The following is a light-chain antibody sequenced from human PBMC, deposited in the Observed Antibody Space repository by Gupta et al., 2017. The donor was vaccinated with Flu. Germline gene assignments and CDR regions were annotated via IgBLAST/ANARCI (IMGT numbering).Light chain of an antibody. CDR1: NIGSKT. Sequence: GGNNIGSKTVHWYQQKPGQAPVLVVYDDSGRPSGIPERFSGSNSGNTATLTISRVEGGDEADYYCQVWDSTSDHVTFGGGTRLTVL. CDR3: QVWDSTSDHVT. V-gene: IGLV3-21*02. J-gene: IGLJ2*01. CDR2: DDS.